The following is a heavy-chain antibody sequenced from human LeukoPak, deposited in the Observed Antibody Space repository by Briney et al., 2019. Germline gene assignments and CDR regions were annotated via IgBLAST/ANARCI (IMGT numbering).Heavy chain of an antibody. V-gene: IGHV4-61*02. Sequence: PSETLSLTCTVSGGSISSGSYYWSWIRQPAGKGLEWIGRIYTSGSTNYNPSLKSRVTISVDTSKNQFSLKLSSVTAADTAVYYCARDRDYYGSGHDGFDIWGQGTMVTVSS. CDR2: IYTSGST. CDR1: GGSISSGSYY. J-gene: IGHJ3*02. D-gene: IGHD3-10*01. CDR3: ARDRDYYGSGHDGFDI.